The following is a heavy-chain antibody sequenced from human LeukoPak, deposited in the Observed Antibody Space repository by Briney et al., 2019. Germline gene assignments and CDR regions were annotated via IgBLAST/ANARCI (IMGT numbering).Heavy chain of an antibody. V-gene: IGHV1-2*04. CDR2: INPKSGGT. J-gene: IGHJ5*02. D-gene: IGHD2-15*01. CDR3: ARGPREDCSGGSCYLPYNWFDP. CDR1: GYTFTDYS. Sequence: ASVKVSCKASGYTFTDYSMHWLRLAPGQGLEWMGWINPKSGGTNYAQKFQGWVTMTRDTSISTAYMELSRLRSDDTAVYYCARGPREDCSGGSCYLPYNWFDPWGQGTLVTVSS.